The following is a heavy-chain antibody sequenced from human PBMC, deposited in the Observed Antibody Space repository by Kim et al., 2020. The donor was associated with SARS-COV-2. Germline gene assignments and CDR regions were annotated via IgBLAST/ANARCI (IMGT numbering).Heavy chain of an antibody. CDR2: IYYSGST. V-gene: IGHV4-59*13. J-gene: IGHJ4*02. Sequence: SETLSLTCTVSGGSISSYYWSWIRQPPGKGLEWIGYIYYSGSTNYNPSLKSRVTISVDTSKNQFSLKLSSVTAADTAVYYCARDRSSSWGTYFDYWGQGTLVTVSS. CDR3: ARDRSSSWGTYFDY. CDR1: GGSISSYY. D-gene: IGHD6-13*01.